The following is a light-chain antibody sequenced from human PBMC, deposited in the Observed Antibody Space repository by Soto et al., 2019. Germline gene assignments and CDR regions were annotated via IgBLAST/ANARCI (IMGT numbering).Light chain of an antibody. Sequence: QSALTQPASVSGSPGQSITISCTGTSSDVGGYNYVSWYQQHPGIAPKLLIYGVTNRPSGVSTRFSGSKSGNTASLTISGLQAEDEADYHCSSYTGASTRLYLFGTGTKLTVL. CDR1: SSDVGGYNY. V-gene: IGLV2-14*01. CDR2: GVT. CDR3: SSYTGASTRLYL. J-gene: IGLJ1*01.